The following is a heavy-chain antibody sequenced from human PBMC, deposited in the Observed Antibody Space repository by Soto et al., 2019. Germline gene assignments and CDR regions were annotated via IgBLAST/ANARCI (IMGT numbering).Heavy chain of an antibody. CDR2: VNPDSGDT. J-gene: IGHJ3*02. CDR3: ARGGAAGDAFDI. Sequence: QVQLVQSGAEVKKPGASVKVSCKASGYTVTSYDINWVRQATGQGIEWMGWVNPDSGDTAYAQKFQGRITMARNTSIRTAYMELSSLRSEDTAVYYCARGGAAGDAFDICGHGTMVTVSS. CDR1: GYTVTSYD. D-gene: IGHD6-13*01. V-gene: IGHV1-8*01.